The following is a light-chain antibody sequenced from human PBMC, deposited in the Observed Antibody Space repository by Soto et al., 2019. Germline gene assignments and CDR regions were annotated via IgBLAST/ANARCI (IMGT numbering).Light chain of an antibody. J-gene: IGKJ3*01. CDR1: QSVSSSY. Sequence: EIVFAQSPGTLSLSPGERATLSCRASQSVSSSYLAWYQQKPGQAPRLLIYGASSRATGIPDRFSGSGSGTDFTLTISRLEPEDFAVYYCQHYGSSPTFGPRTKVDIK. CDR3: QHYGSSPT. V-gene: IGKV3-20*01. CDR2: GAS.